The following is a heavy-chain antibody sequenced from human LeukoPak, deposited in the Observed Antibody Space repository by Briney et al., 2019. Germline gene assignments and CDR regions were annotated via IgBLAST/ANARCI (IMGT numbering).Heavy chain of an antibody. CDR2: ISSSGSST. Sequence: GALRLFCAASGFRFSTSTLDWVRQASGGGLGWVSSISSSGSSTYYADSVKGRFTISRDNAKNSLYLQMNSLRAEDTAVYYCARDDHTYYYDNWGQGTLVTVPS. J-gene: IGHJ4*02. CDR3: ARDDHTYYYDN. D-gene: IGHD3-16*01. V-gene: IGHV3-21*01. CDR1: GFRFSTST.